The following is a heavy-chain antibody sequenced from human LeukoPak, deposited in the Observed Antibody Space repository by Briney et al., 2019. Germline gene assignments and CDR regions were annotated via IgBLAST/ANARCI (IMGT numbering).Heavy chain of an antibody. CDR2: INHSGST. CDR3: ARGRYSVYDPFDY. J-gene: IGHJ4*02. V-gene: IGHV4-34*01. Sequence: PSETLSLTCAVYGGSFSGYYWSWIRQPPGKGLEWIGEINHSGSTNYNPSLKSRVTISVDTSKNQFSLKLSSVTPADTAVYYCARGRYSVYDPFDYWGQGTLVTVSS. D-gene: IGHD5/OR15-5a*01. CDR1: GGSFSGYY.